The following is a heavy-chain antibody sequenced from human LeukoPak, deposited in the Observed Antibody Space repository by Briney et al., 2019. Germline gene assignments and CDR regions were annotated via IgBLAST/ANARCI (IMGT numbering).Heavy chain of an antibody. V-gene: IGHV5-51*01. CDR2: IYPGDSDT. CDR3: ATPNYDSSGYYPEYFQH. D-gene: IGHD3-22*01. J-gene: IGHJ1*01. Sequence: GESLKISCKGSGYSFTSCWIGWVRQMPGKGLGWMGIIYPGDSDTRYSPSFQGQVTISADKSISTAYLQWSSLKASDTAMYYCATPNYDSSGYYPEYFQHWGQGTLVTVSS. CDR1: GYSFTSCW.